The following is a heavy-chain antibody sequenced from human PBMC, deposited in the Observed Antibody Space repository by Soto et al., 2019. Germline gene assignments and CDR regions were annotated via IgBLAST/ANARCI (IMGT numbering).Heavy chain of an antibody. D-gene: IGHD3-3*01. CDR1: GFTFSSYA. CDR3: AKDLGTIPYPAVFDY. V-gene: IGHV3-23*01. CDR2: ISGSGGST. J-gene: IGHJ4*02. Sequence: VGSLRLSCAASGFTFSSYAMSWVRQAPGKGLEWVSAISGSGGSTYYADSVKGRFTISRDNSKNTLYLQMNSLRAEDTAVYYCAKDLGTIPYPAVFDYWGQGTLVTVSS.